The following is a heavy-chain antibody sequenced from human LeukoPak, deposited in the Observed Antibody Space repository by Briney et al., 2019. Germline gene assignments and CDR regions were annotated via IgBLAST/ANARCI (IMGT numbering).Heavy chain of an antibody. Sequence: RESLKISCKGSGYIFTNYWIGWVRQMPGKGLEWMGIIYPGDSDTRYGPSLQGQVTISVDKSISTAYLEWSSLKASDAATYYCARARGYSSGWYDYWGQGTLVIVSS. CDR2: IYPGDSDT. CDR3: ARARGYSSGWYDY. V-gene: IGHV5-51*01. CDR1: GYIFTNYW. D-gene: IGHD6-19*01. J-gene: IGHJ4*02.